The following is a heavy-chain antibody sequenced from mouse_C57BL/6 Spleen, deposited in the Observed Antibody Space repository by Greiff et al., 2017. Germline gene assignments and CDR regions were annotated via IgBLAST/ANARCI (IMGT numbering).Heavy chain of an antibody. J-gene: IGHJ4*01. CDR3: ARGEDYAMDY. V-gene: IGHV1-80*01. CDR2: IYPGDGDT. CDR1: GYAFSSYW. Sequence: QVQLQQSGAELVKPGASVKISCKASGYAFSSYWMHWVKQRPGKGLEWIGQIYPGDGDTNYNGKFKGKATLTADKSSSTAYMQLSSLTSEDSAVYFCARGEDYAMDYWGQGTSVTVSS.